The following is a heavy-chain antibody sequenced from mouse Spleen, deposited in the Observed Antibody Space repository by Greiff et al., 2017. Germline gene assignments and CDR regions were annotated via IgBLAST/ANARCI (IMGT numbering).Heavy chain of an antibody. CDR2: ISSGGGNT. J-gene: IGHJ2*01. Sequence: EVHLVESGGGLVKPGGSLKLSCAASGFTFSSYAMSWVRQTPEKRLEWVATISSGGGNTYYPDSVKGRFTICRDNAKNTLYLQMSSLKSEDTAMYYCARHPLRSYYFDYWGQGTTLTVSS. CDR3: ARHPLRSYYFDY. D-gene: IGHD3-1*01. CDR1: GFTFSSYA. V-gene: IGHV5-9-3*01.